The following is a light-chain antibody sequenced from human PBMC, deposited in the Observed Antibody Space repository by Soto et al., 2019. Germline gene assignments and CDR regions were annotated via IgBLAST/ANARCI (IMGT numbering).Light chain of an antibody. Sequence: EIVLTQSPATLSLSPGERATLSCRASQSVSSYLAWFQQKPGQAPRLLIYDASNRATGIPARFSGSGSGTDFTFTISSLEPEDFAVYYCEERTNWPWTFGQGTKVVI. CDR2: DAS. CDR3: EERTNWPWT. CDR1: QSVSSY. J-gene: IGKJ1*01. V-gene: IGKV3-11*01.